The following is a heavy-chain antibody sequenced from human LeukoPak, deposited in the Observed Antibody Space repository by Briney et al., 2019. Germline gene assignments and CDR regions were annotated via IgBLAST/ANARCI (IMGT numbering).Heavy chain of an antibody. Sequence: GGSLRLSCAASGFTFSSYGMSWVRQAPGKGLEWVANIKQDGSEKYYVDSVKGRFTISRDNSKNTLYLQMNSLRAEDAAVYYCAKDDSSGYYYPGYFDYWGQGTLVTVSS. J-gene: IGHJ4*02. CDR2: IKQDGSEK. D-gene: IGHD3-22*01. V-gene: IGHV3-7*01. CDR3: AKDDSSGYYYPGYFDY. CDR1: GFTFSSYG.